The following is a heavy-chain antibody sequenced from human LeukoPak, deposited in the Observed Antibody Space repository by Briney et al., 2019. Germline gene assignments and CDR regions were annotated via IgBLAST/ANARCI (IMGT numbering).Heavy chain of an antibody. Sequence: ASVEVSCKASGYTFTSYGISWVRQAPGQGLEWMGWISAYNGNTNYAQKLQGRVTMTTDTSTSTAYMELRSLRSDDTAVYYCARDIVVVVAATKYDAFDIWGQGTMVTVSS. J-gene: IGHJ3*02. V-gene: IGHV1-18*01. D-gene: IGHD2-15*01. CDR1: GYTFTSYG. CDR3: ARDIVVVVAATKYDAFDI. CDR2: ISAYNGNT.